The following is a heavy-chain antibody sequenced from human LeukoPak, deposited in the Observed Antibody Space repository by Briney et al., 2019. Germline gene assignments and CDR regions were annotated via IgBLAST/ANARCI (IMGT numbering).Heavy chain of an antibody. V-gene: IGHV1-69*04. Sequence: SVKVSCKASGGTFSSYAISWVRQAPGQGLEWMGRIIPILGIANYAQKFQGRVTITADKSTSTAYMGLSSLRSEDTAVCYCARDWMVRGALNYYYYGMDVWGQGTTVTVSS. CDR3: ARDWMVRGALNYYYYGMDV. J-gene: IGHJ6*02. CDR1: GGTFSSYA. CDR2: IIPILGIA. D-gene: IGHD3-10*01.